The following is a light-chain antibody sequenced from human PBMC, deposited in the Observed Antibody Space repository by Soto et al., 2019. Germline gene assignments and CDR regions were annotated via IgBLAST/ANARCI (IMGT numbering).Light chain of an antibody. CDR2: DAS. J-gene: IGKJ4*01. Sequence: EIVLTQSPGTLSLSPWERXTXSXXXSQTVRNNYLAWYQQKPGQAPRLLIYDASSRATGIPDRFSGGGSGTDFTLTISRLEPEDFAVYYCQQFSSYPLTFGGGTKVDI. V-gene: IGKV3-20*01. CDR3: QQFSSYPLT. CDR1: QTVRNNY.